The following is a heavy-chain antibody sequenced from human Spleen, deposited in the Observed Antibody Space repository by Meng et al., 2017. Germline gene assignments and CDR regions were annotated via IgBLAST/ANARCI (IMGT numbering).Heavy chain of an antibody. Sequence: QLQLQASGSGLVKPSQTLSLTCAVSGGPISSGGYSWNCIRQPPGKGLDWIGYISHSGSTYYSPSLTSRVTISVDRSKNQFSLRLSSVTAADTAMYFCARGDCSGGSCYEGWFDPWGQGTLVTVSS. CDR2: ISHSGST. D-gene: IGHD2-15*01. V-gene: IGHV4-30-2*01. CDR3: ARGDCSGGSCYEGWFDP. J-gene: IGHJ5*02. CDR1: GGPISSGGYS.